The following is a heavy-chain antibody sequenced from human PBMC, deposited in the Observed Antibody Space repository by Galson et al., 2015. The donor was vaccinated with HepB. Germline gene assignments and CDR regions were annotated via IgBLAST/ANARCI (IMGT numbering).Heavy chain of an antibody. J-gene: IGHJ4*02. D-gene: IGHD3-16*01. CDR3: AKDSGLGGEDY. CDR1: GFTFSVYT. V-gene: IGHV3-23*01. Sequence: SLRLSCAASGFTFSVYTMNWVRQAPGKGLEWVSAVRGSGTGTWYADSVKGRFTISRDDSKNTVFLQLNSLRAEDTAIYYCAKDSGLGGEDYWGQGILVTVFS. CDR2: VRGSGTGT.